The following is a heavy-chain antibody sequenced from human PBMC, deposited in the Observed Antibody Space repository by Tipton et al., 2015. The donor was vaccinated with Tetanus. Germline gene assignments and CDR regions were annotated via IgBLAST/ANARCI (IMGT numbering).Heavy chain of an antibody. Sequence: SLRLSCAASGFIFSSYGIHWVRQAPGKGLEWVAVSWYDGTDKYYADAVNGRFTISRDNSKNTLYLQMNSLRAEDTAVYYCAREADCSGGSCFSGDFDNWGQGPQVTVSS. CDR3: AREADCSGGSCFSGDFDN. CDR2: SWYDGTDK. V-gene: IGHV3-33*01. D-gene: IGHD2-15*01. CDR1: GFIFSSYG. J-gene: IGHJ4*02.